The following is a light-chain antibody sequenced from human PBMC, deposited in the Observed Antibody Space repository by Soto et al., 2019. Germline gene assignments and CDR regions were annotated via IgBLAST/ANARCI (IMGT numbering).Light chain of an antibody. Sequence: DIQMTQSPSAMSASVGDRVTITCRASQDISIYLAWFQQKPGKVPQRLIYGASSLQSGVPSRFSGSGSGTEFTLTISSLQPEDFATYYCLQHSSYPLTFGGGTKVGIK. CDR1: QDISIY. V-gene: IGKV1-17*03. CDR2: GAS. J-gene: IGKJ4*01. CDR3: LQHSSYPLT.